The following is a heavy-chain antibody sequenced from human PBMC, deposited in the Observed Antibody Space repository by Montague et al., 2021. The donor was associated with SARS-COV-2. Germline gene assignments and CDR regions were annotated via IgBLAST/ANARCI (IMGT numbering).Heavy chain of an antibody. D-gene: IGHD3-22*01. Sequence: SETLSLTCTVSGGSLNKHYWSCIRNAPGKELEWLVNIFYKGNTNYNVFLWGRVSMSLDTPQNQFSLRLTSLTAADTAVYYCARSISSSGARDNWGQGILVTVS. J-gene: IGHJ4*02. CDR3: ARSISSSGARDN. CDR2: IFYKGNT. V-gene: IGHV4-59*11. CDR1: GGSLNKHY.